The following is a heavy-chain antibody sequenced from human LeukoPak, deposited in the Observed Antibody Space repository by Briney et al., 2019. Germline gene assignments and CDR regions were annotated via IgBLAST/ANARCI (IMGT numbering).Heavy chain of an antibody. CDR3: ASLQKPGWFDP. V-gene: IGHV4-39*07. Sequence: PSETLSLTCSVSGGSISRTSCYWGWIRQPPGKGLEWIGGIYYTGSTYYYPSLKSRVTISVDTSKNQFSLKLSSVTAADTAVYYCASLQKPGWFDPWGQGTLVTVSS. J-gene: IGHJ5*02. D-gene: IGHD4-11*01. CDR2: IYYTGST. CDR1: GGSISRTSCY.